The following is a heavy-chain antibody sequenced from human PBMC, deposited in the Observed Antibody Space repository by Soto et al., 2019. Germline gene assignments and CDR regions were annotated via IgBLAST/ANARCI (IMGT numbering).Heavy chain of an antibody. Sequence: QLQLQESGPGLVKPSETLSLTCTVSGGSISSSSYYWGWIRQPPGKGLEWIGSIYYSGSTYYNPSLKSRVTISVDTSKNQFSLKLSSVTAADTAVYYCARRSLRGDPVYWGQGTLVTVSS. V-gene: IGHV4-39*01. D-gene: IGHD3-10*01. CDR3: ARRSLRGDPVY. CDR1: GGSISSSSYY. J-gene: IGHJ4*02. CDR2: IYYSGST.